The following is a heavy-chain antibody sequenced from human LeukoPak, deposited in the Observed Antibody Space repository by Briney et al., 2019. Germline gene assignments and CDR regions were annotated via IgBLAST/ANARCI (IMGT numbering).Heavy chain of an antibody. J-gene: IGHJ4*02. CDR1: GFTFSSYA. CDR3: AKHSWPGSWRQPDDY. CDR2: ISGSGGST. Sequence: AGGSLRLSCAASGFTFSSYAMSWVRQAPGKGLVWVSAISGSGGSTYYADSVKGRFTISRDNSKNTLYLQMNRLRAEDTAVYYCAKHSWPGSWRQPDDYWGQGTLVTVSS. V-gene: IGHV3-23*01. D-gene: IGHD2-15*01.